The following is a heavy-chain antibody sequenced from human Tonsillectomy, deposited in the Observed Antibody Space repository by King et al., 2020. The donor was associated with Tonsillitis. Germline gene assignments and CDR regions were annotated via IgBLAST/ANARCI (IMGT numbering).Heavy chain of an antibody. V-gene: IGHV3-30*04. CDR2: ISYDGNNK. J-gene: IGHJ6*02. CDR3: ARDGVQIQHGMDV. D-gene: IGHD1-1*01. CDR1: GFTFSNYP. Sequence: VQLVESGGGVVQPGRSLRLSCAASGFTFSNYPMHWVRQAPGKGLEWVAVISYDGNNKYYADSVKGRFTISRDNSKNTLYLQMNSLRAEDTAVFYCARDGVQIQHGMDVWGQGTTVTVSS.